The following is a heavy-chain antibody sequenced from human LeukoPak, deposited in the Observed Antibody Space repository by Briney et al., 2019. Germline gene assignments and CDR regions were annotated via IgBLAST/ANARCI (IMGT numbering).Heavy chain of an antibody. Sequence: GGSLRLSCAASGFTFSSFGIHWVRQAPGKGLEWVAFIRYDGSNKYYADSVKGRFTISRDNPKNTLYLQMNSLRAEDTAVYYCARDRRLRGDGAFDIWGQGTMVTVSS. CDR2: IRYDGSNK. V-gene: IGHV3-30*02. CDR3: ARDRRLRGDGAFDI. D-gene: IGHD4-17*01. J-gene: IGHJ3*02. CDR1: GFTFSSFG.